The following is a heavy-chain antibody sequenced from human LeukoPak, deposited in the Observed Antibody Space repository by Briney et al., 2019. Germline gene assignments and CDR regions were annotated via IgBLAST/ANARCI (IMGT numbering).Heavy chain of an antibody. CDR3: ARSSDIVVVHNWFDP. Sequence: PGESPKISCKGSGYSFTSYWIGWVRQMPGKGLEWMGIIYPGDSDTRYSPSFQGQVTISADKSISTAYLQWSSLKASDTAMYYCARSSDIVVVHNWFDPWGQGTLVTVSS. J-gene: IGHJ5*02. CDR2: IYPGDSDT. D-gene: IGHD2-2*01. V-gene: IGHV5-51*01. CDR1: GYSFTSYW.